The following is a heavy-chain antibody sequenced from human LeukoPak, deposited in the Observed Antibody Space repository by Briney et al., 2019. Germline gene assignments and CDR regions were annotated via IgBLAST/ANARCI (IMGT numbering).Heavy chain of an antibody. CDR2: IYYSKNT. CDR3: ATSPQYGGY. CDR1: GGSISSSSAY. V-gene: IGHV4-39*01. Sequence: SETLSLTCTVSGGSISSSSAYWGWIRQPPGKGLEWIGSIYYSKNTYYNPSLKSRVTISADTSKNQFSLKLRSVTAADTAVYYCATSPQYGGYWGQGTLVTVSS. J-gene: IGHJ4*02. D-gene: IGHD4-23*01.